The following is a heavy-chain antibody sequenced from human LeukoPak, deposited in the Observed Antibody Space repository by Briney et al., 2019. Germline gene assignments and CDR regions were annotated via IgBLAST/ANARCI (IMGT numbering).Heavy chain of an antibody. CDR2: ISSNGGST. CDR3: VKDLYYGSGSYYPALDY. CDR1: GFTFSSYA. V-gene: IGHV3-64D*06. J-gene: IGHJ4*02. D-gene: IGHD3-10*01. Sequence: PGGSLRLSCSASGFTFSSYAMHWVRQAPGKGLEYVSAISSNGGSTYYADSVKGRFTISRDNSENTLYLQMSSLRAEDTAVYYCVKDLYYGSGSYYPALDYWGQGTLVTVSS.